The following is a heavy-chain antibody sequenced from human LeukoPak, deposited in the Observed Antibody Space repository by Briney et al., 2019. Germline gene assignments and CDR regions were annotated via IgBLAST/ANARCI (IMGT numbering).Heavy chain of an antibody. J-gene: IGHJ4*02. CDR1: GFTFSNYE. D-gene: IGHD3-10*01. CDR3: ARKSASGNYPLDY. CDR2: ISADSAAT. V-gene: IGHV3-23*01. Sequence: PGGSLRLSCAASGFTFSNYEMNWVRQAPGKGLEWVSVISADSAATFYADSVKGRFTISRDNGRNTVFLQMSSLRAEDTALYYCARKSASGNYPLDYWGQGTLVTVSS.